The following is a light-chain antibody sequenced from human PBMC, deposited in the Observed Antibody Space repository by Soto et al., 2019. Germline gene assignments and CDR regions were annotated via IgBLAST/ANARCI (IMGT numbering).Light chain of an antibody. V-gene: IGKV3-20*01. CDR1: QTFSNCF. CDR3: QQYGSSGT. J-gene: IGKJ1*01. CDR2: GAS. Sequence: EIVLTQSPGTLSLSPGERATLPCRASQTFSNCFLSCFQQIPGHAPSLLFYGASTRATGIPARFSSSGSGTDFTLTISSLEPEDFAVYYCQQYGSSGTFGQGTKVDIK.